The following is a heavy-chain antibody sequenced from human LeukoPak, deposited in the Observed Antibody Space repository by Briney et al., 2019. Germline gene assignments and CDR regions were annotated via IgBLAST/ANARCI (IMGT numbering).Heavy chain of an antibody. CDR1: GGSISSYS. D-gene: IGHD4-17*01. J-gene: IGHJ4*02. CDR3: ARLIDGDYANTHFDS. CDR2: IYYSGST. Sequence: SETLSLTCTVSGGSISSYSWSWIRQPPGKGLEWIGYIYYSGSTNYNPSLKSRVTISVDTSKNQLSLKLSSVTAADTAVYYCARLIDGDYANTHFDSWGQGTRVTVSS. V-gene: IGHV4-59*08.